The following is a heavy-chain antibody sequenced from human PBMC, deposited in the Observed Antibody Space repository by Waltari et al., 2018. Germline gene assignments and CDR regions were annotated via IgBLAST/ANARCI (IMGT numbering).Heavy chain of an antibody. CDR1: GFTFSSYA. Sequence: EVQLLESGGGLVQPGGSLRLSCAASGFTFSSYAMSWVRQAPGKGLEWVSVIYSGVSTYCADSVKGRFTSSRDNSKNTLYLQMNSLRAEDTAVYYCAKDRGTTVVTPGYLGQGTLVTVSS. CDR3: AKDRGTTVVTPGY. CDR2: IYSGVST. V-gene: IGHV3-23*03. J-gene: IGHJ4*02. D-gene: IGHD4-17*01.